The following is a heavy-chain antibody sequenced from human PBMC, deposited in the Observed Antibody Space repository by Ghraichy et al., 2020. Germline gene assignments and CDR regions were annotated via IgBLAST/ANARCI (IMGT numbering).Heavy chain of an antibody. D-gene: IGHD3-10*01. V-gene: IGHV1-69*06. CDR1: GGTFITAA. CDR2: IIPAFGTP. J-gene: IGHJ3*02. CDR3: ARLEFGDTIKSEAFDI. Sequence: SVKVSCRSSGGTFITAAFSWVREAPGQGVEWVGGIIPAFGTPNYAQKFQGRVTITADRSATTVSMELSSLRSEDTAIYYCARLEFGDTIKSEAFDIWGQGTLVTVSS.